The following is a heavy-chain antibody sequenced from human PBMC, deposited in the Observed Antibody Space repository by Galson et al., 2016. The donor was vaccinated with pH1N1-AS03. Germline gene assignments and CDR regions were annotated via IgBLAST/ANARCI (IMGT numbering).Heavy chain of an antibody. CDR2: ILYDGNRK. V-gene: IGHV3-30-3*01. J-gene: IGHJ4*02. CDR3: ARDYYERDSYYYSAAGY. Sequence: SLRLSCAASGFTVGNNYMNWVRQAPGKGLEWVAVILYDGNRKYYADSVNDRFTISRDNSKNTLYLQMDSLRPEDTAVYYCARDYYERDSYYYSAAGYWGQGTQVTVSS. CDR1: GFTVGNNY. D-gene: IGHD5-24*01.